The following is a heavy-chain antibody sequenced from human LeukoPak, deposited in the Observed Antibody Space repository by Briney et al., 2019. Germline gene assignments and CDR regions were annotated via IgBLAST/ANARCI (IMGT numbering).Heavy chain of an antibody. D-gene: IGHD3-10*01. CDR3: ARSQDGSGSYFYYFYIDV. J-gene: IGHJ6*03. V-gene: IGHV3-23*01. CDR2: ISASGGST. CDR1: GFTFSSYA. Sequence: GGSLTLSCAASGFTFSSYAMTWVRQAPGKGLEWVSAISASGGSTFYADSVKGRFTISRDNSKNILYLQMNSLRAEDTAVYYCARSQDGSGSYFYYFYIDVWGKGTTV.